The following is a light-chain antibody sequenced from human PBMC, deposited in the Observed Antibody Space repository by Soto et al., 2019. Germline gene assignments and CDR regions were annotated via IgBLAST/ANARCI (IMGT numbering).Light chain of an antibody. Sequence: QSVLTQPPSASGTPGQRVTISCSGSSSNIGSNYVYWYQQLPGTAPKLLIYRNNQRPSGVPDRFSGSKSGTSASLAISGLRSEDEADYYCSSYTSSSTPLVFGTGTKLTVL. CDR2: RNN. V-gene: IGLV1-47*01. CDR1: SSNIGSNY. J-gene: IGLJ1*01. CDR3: SSYTSSSTPLV.